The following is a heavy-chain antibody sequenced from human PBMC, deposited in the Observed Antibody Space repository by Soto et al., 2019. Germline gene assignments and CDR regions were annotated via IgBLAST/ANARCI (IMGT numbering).Heavy chain of an antibody. V-gene: IGHV3-9*01. CDR2: ISWNSGSI. Sequence: EVQLVESGGGLVQPGRSLRLSCAASGCTFDDYAMHWVRQAPRKGLEWVSGISWNSGSIGYADSVKGRFTISRDNAKNSLYLQMNSLRAEDTALYYCARDNRGYSYGYDYWGQGTLVTVSS. CDR3: ARDNRGYSYGYDY. J-gene: IGHJ4*02. D-gene: IGHD5-18*01. CDR1: GCTFDDYA.